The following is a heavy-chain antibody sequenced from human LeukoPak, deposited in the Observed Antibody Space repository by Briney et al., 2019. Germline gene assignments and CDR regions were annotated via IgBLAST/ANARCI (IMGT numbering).Heavy chain of an antibody. CDR3: AKSGSYYTKEFDY. D-gene: IGHD1-26*01. J-gene: IGHJ4*02. Sequence: GGSLRLSCAASGFTFSSYGMHWVRQAPGKGLEWVAVISYDGSNKYYADSVKGRFTISRDNSKNTLYLQMNSLRAEDTAVYYCAKSGSYYTKEFDYWGQGTLVTVSS. CDR1: GFTFSSYG. CDR2: ISYDGSNK. V-gene: IGHV3-30*18.